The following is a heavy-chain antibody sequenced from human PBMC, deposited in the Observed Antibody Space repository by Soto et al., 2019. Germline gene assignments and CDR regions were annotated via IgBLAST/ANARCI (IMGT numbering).Heavy chain of an antibody. CDR2: IRSKANSYAT. Sequence: GGSLRLSCAASGFTFSGSAMHWFRQASGKGLEWVGRIRSKANSYATAYAASVKGRFTISRDDSKNTAYLQMNSLKTEDTAVYYCTRQGSGAVAGMYYYYYGMDVWGQGTTVTVSS. CDR3: TRQGSGAVAGMYYYYYGMDV. J-gene: IGHJ6*02. V-gene: IGHV3-73*01. CDR1: GFTFSGSA. D-gene: IGHD6-19*01.